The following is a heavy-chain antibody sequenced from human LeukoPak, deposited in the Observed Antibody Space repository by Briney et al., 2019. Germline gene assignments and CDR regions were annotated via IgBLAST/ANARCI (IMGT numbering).Heavy chain of an antibody. J-gene: IGHJ4*02. CDR3: ATNRYFDN. D-gene: IGHD2-8*01. CDR1: GFTFSSHW. CDR2: IKQDGSDK. V-gene: IGHV3-7*01. Sequence: AGGSLRLSCAASGFTFSSHWMSWVRQAPGKGLEWVANIKQDGSDKYYVDSVKGRFTVSRDNAKNSLWLQMNNLRAEDTAMYYCATNRYFDNWGQGTLVTVSS.